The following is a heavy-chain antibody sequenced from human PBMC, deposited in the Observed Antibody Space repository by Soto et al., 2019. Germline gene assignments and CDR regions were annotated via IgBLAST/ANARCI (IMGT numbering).Heavy chain of an antibody. D-gene: IGHD3-22*01. CDR2: IYSDGST. CDR1: GFTVSSNY. V-gene: IGHV3-53*04. CDR3: ARDPYYDSSGYLASNGMDV. J-gene: IGHJ6*02. Sequence: EVQLVESGGGLVQPGGSLRLSCAASGFTVSSNYMSWVRQAPGKGLEWVSVIYSDGSTYYADSVKGLFTISRHNSKNTLYLQMNSLRAEDTAVYYCARDPYYDSSGYLASNGMDVWGQGTTVTVSS.